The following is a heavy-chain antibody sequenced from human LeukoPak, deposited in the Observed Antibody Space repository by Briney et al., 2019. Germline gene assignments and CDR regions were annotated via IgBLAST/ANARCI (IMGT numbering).Heavy chain of an antibody. CDR3: ARHGAGTIGLKVYALNYMDV. Sequence: SETLSLSCADSGYSISSGYYWGWIRQPPGKGLEWIGSIYQSGSTYYNPSLKSRVTISVETSKNQFSLKVSSVTAADTAMYYCARHGAGTIGLKVYALNYMDVWGKGTTVTVSS. J-gene: IGHJ6*03. D-gene: IGHD2-8*01. V-gene: IGHV4-38-2*01. CDR2: IYQSGST. CDR1: GYSISSGYY.